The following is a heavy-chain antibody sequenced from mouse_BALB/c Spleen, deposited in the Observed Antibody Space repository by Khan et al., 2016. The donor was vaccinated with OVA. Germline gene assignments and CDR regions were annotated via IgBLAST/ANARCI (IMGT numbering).Heavy chain of an antibody. J-gene: IGHJ2*01. CDR3: ASMLLYYYGSNFEVYYFDY. Sequence: EVQLQESGPGLVKPSQSLSLTCTVTGYSITSDYAWNWIRQFPENKLEWMGYISYSGDTAYNPSLKSRISITRDTSQNQFFLQLNSVTTEDTATYYCASMLLYYYGSNFEVYYFDYWGQGTTLTVSS. V-gene: IGHV3-2*02. CDR1: GYSITSDYA. D-gene: IGHD1-1*01. CDR2: ISYSGDT.